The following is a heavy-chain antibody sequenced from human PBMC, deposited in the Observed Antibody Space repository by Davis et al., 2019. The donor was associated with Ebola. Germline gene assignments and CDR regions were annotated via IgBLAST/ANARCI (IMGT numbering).Heavy chain of an antibody. CDR1: GGSVSGPSHY. V-gene: IGHV4-61*01. CDR3: ATYSTPTSFFDD. J-gene: IGHJ4*02. D-gene: IGHD2-21*01. Sequence: MPSETLSLTCAVSGGSVSGPSHYWTWVRQSPGKPLEWIGYIYYNGYTTYNPSLKSRVTISIDTPNNQFSLRLNSVTSADTAVYYCATYSTPTSFFDDWGQGTLVTVSS. CDR2: IYYNGYT.